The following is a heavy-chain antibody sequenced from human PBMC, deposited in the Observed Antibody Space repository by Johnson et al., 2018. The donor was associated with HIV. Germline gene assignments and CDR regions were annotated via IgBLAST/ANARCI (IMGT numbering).Heavy chain of an antibody. J-gene: IGHJ3*02. Sequence: VQLVESGGGLVQPGGSLRLSCAASGFTFSTHDMHWVRQASGKGLEWVSAIGTAGDTYYPGSVKGRFTISRENAKNSLYLQMNSLRVGDTAVYYCAGSPLYDTTVFDIWGQGTRGTVSS. D-gene: IGHD4-11*01. V-gene: IGHV3-13*01. CDR1: GFTFSTHD. CDR3: AGSPLYDTTVFDI. CDR2: IGTAGDT.